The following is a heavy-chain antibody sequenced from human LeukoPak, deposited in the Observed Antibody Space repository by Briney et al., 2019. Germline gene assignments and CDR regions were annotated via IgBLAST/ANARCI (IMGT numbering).Heavy chain of an antibody. CDR3: ASSSSYYYYYYGMDV. Sequence: SETLSLTCAVYGGSFSGYYWSWIRQPPGKGLEWIGYIYHSGSTYYNPSLKSRVTISVDRSKNQFSLKLSSVTAADTAVYYCASSSSYYYYYYGMDVWGQGTTVTVSS. D-gene: IGHD6-6*01. CDR2: IYHSGST. J-gene: IGHJ6*02. V-gene: IGHV4-30-2*01. CDR1: GGSFSGYY.